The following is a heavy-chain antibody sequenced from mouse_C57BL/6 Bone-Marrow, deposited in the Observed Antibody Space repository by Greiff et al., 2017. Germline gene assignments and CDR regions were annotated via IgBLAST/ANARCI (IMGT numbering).Heavy chain of an antibody. V-gene: IGHV1-69*01. D-gene: IGHD3-2*02. CDR2: IDPSDSYT. CDR1: GYTFTSYW. CDR3: AREGAQAPYYFDD. Sequence: VQLQQPGAELVMPGASVKLSCKASGYTFTSYWMHWVKQRPGQGLEWIGEIDPSDSYTNYNQKFKGKSTLTVDKSSSTAYMQLSSLTSEDSAVYYCAREGAQAPYYFDDWGKGTTLTVSS. J-gene: IGHJ2*01.